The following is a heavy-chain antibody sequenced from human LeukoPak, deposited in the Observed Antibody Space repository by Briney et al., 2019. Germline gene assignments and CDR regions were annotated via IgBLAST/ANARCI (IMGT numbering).Heavy chain of an antibody. Sequence: PSETLSLTCTVSADSIVSFHWSWIRRSAGKGLEWIGRVFHSGTTKNPSLKSRVTMSLDTSKNLLSLTMTSVTAADTAIYFCARDGHIRGFDSWGQGTLVIVS. CDR3: ARDGHIRGFDS. J-gene: IGHJ4*02. D-gene: IGHD2-21*01. CDR1: ADSIVSFH. CDR2: VFHSGTT. V-gene: IGHV4-4*07.